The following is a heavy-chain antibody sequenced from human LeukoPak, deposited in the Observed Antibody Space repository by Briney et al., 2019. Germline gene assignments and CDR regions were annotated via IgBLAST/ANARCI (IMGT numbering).Heavy chain of an antibody. J-gene: IGHJ4*02. D-gene: IGHD6-19*01. Sequence: GGSLRLSCAASGFTFSSYAMSWVRQAPGKGLEWVSANSGSGGSTYYADSVKGRFTISRDNSKNTLCLQMNSLRAEDTAVYYCAKGYSSGWDSYFDYWGQGTLVTVSS. CDR1: GFTFSSYA. CDR2: NSGSGGST. V-gene: IGHV3-23*01. CDR3: AKGYSSGWDSYFDY.